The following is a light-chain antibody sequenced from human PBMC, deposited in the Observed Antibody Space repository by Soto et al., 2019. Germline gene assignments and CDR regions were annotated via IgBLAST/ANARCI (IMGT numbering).Light chain of an antibody. CDR2: DLS. V-gene: IGKV1-5*01. CDR1: QSFYNV. J-gene: IGKJ4*01. CDR3: QQYDSYPLT. Sequence: DVQMTQSASSLCASVGDRVSMXCRASQSFYNVMVWCQQKPGKAPKCIIYDLSTLEAGAPSRFSGSGSGTEFTLTISSLQPEDFATYYRQQYDSYPLTFGGGTKVDIK.